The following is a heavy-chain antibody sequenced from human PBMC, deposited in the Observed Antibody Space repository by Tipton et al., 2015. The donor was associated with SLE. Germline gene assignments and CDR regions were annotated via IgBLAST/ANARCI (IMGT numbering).Heavy chain of an antibody. CDR3: ARNKAVAGTVIEY. J-gene: IGHJ4*02. CDR1: GGSISSGTYY. CDR2: LYPTGST. V-gene: IGHV4-61*02. Sequence: TLSLTCTVSGGSISSGTYYWSWIRQPAGKRLEWIGRLYPTGSTYYNPSLKSRVTMSVDTSKNQFSLKLTSLTAADTALYYCARNKAVAGTVIEYWGPGTLVTVSS. D-gene: IGHD6-19*01.